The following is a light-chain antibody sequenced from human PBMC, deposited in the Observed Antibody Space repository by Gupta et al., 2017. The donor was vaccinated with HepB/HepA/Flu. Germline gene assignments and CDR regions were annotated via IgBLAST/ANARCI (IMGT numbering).Light chain of an antibody. Sequence: SYVLTQPPSVSVAPGKTARITCGGNKIGSKSVHWYQQKSGQAPVLVVYDDSDRPSGIPERFSGSNSGNTATLTISSVEAGDEADNYCQVWDSSSDRVFGGGTKLTVL. J-gene: IGLJ3*02. CDR1: KIGSKS. CDR3: QVWDSSSDRV. CDR2: DDS. V-gene: IGLV3-21*03.